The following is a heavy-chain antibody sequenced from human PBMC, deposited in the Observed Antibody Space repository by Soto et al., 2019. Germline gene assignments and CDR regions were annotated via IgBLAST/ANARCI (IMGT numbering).Heavy chain of an antibody. CDR2: ISAYNGNT. CDR3: ERDWAAAGPFDY. V-gene: IGHV1-18*01. Sequence: ASVKVSCKASGYTFTSYGISWVRQAPGQGLEWMGWISAYNGNTNYAQKLQGRVTMTTDTSTSTAYMELRSLRSDDTAVYYCERDWAAAGPFDYCGQVYLVTVSS. CDR1: GYTFTSYG. J-gene: IGHJ4*02. D-gene: IGHD6-13*01.